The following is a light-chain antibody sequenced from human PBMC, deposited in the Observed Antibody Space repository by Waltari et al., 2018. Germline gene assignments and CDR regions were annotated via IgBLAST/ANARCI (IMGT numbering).Light chain of an antibody. J-gene: IGLJ2*01. CDR1: NSNIGAGYA. CDR2: GND. V-gene: IGLV1-40*01. Sequence: QSVLTHPPSVSGAPGQRVIISCTGSNSNIGAGYAVPRYKQVPGAAPKLLIYGNDNRPSGVPDRFSGSKSDTSASLAITGLQAEDEADYYCQSYDRSLSGWEFGGGTKLTV. CDR3: QSYDRSLSGWE.